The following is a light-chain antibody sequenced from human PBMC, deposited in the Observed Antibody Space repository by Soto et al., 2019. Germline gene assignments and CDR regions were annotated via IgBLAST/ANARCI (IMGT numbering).Light chain of an antibody. Sequence: EIVLTQSPATLSLSPGERATLSCRASQSVSTFLAWYQHKPGQAPRLLIYGASTRATGIPVRFSGSASGTEFTLTISSLQSEDFAVYYCQHYNNGPRFGQGTKVDIK. V-gene: IGKV3-15*01. CDR1: QSVSTF. J-gene: IGKJ1*01. CDR3: QHYNNGPR. CDR2: GAS.